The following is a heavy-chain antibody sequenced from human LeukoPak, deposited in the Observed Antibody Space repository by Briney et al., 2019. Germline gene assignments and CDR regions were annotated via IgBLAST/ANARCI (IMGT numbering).Heavy chain of an antibody. J-gene: IGHJ5*02. CDR1: GFTFSSYW. Sequence: GGSLRLSCAASGFTFSSYWMSWVRQAPGKGLEWVANIKQDGSEKYYVDSVKGRFTISRDNAKNSLYLQMNSLRAEGTAVYYCARDPGYSSSGFDPWGQGTLVTVSS. CDR2: IKQDGSEK. D-gene: IGHD6-13*01. CDR3: ARDPGYSSSGFDP. V-gene: IGHV3-7*01.